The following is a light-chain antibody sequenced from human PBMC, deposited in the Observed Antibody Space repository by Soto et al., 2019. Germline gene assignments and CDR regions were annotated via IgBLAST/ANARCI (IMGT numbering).Light chain of an antibody. CDR3: QQYGSSPPYT. CDR2: GAS. CDR1: QSISTNY. V-gene: IGKV3-20*01. Sequence: EVVFTQSPGTLSLSPGERATLSCRASQSISTNYLAWYQHKPGQAPRLLIYGASSRATGIPDRFSGSGSGTDFTLTISRLEPEDFAVYYCQQYGSSPPYTFGQGTKLEIK. J-gene: IGKJ2*01.